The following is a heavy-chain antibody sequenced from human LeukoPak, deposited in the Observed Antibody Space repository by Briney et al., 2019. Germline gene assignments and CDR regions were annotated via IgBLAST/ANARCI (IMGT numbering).Heavy chain of an antibody. CDR2: ISAYNGNT. V-gene: IGHV1-18*01. CDR1: GYTFTTYN. D-gene: IGHD1-26*01. CDR3: ARDKSGNYGGRVFDY. J-gene: IGHJ4*02. Sequence: ASVKVSCKASGYTFTTYNINWVRQAPGQGREYMGWISAYNGNTHYAQKLQGRVTMTTDTSTSTVYMELRSLRSDDTAVYYCARDKSGNYGGRVFDYWGQGTLVTVSS.